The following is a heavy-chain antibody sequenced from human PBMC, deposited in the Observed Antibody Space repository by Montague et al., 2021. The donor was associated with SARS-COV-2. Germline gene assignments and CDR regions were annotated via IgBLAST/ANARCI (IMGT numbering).Heavy chain of an antibody. CDR1: DSSFSSGNSN. Sequence: SETLSLTCTVSDSSFSSGNSNWNWIRQPPGKGLEWIGYIYYSGSANYNPSLKSRVSISMDTSKNQFSLRLISVTAADTAVYCCAKNTISALDYYYYGMSVRGPGATVTVSS. J-gene: IGHJ6*02. V-gene: IGHV4-61*01. CDR2: IYYSGSA. D-gene: IGHD3-10*01. CDR3: AKNTISALDYYYYGMSV.